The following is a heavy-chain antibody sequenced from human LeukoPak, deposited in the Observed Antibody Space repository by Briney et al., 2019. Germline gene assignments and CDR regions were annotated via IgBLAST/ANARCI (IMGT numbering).Heavy chain of an antibody. V-gene: IGHV3-66*01. D-gene: IGHD3-22*01. CDR1: GFTFSSYE. Sequence: PGGSLRLSCAASGFTFSSYEMNWVRQAPGKGLEWVSVIYSGGSTYYADSVKGRFTISRDNSKNTLYLQMNSLRAEDTAVYYCAREAMIVPDAFDIWGQGTMVTVSS. CDR2: IYSGGST. CDR3: AREAMIVPDAFDI. J-gene: IGHJ3*02.